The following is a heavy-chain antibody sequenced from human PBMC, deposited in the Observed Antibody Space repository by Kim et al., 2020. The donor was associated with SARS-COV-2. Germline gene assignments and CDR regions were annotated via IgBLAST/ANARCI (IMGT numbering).Heavy chain of an antibody. CDR3: AGGRPRITMIVVVTRNVYDAFDI. CDR1: GFTFSSYA. D-gene: IGHD3-22*01. Sequence: GGSLRLSCAASGFTFSSYAMHWVRQAPGKGLEWVAVISYDGSNKYYADSVKGRFTISRDNSKNKLYLQMNSLRAEDTAVYYCAGGRPRITMIVVVTRNVYDAFDIGGKGTMVTVS. CDR2: ISYDGSNK. J-gene: IGHJ3*02. V-gene: IGHV3-30-3*01.